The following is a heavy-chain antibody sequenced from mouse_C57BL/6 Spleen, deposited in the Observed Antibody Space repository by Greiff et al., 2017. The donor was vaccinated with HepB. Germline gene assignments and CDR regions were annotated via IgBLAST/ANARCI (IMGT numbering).Heavy chain of an antibody. Sequence: QVQLQQSGAELARPGASVKLSCKASGYTFPSYGISWVKQRPGQGLEWIGEIYPRSGNTYYNEKFKGTATLTADKSSSTAYMELRSLTSEDSAVDFCAGSGWYFDVWGTGTTVTVSS. CDR1: GYTFPSYG. CDR3: AGSGWYFDV. J-gene: IGHJ1*03. CDR2: IYPRSGNT. D-gene: IGHD1-1*01. V-gene: IGHV1-81*01.